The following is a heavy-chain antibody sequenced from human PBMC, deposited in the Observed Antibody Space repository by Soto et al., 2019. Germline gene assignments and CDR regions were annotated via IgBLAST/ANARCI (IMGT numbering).Heavy chain of an antibody. CDR2: IYHSGRT. CDR1: GGSISSNAYY. J-gene: IGHJ1*01. CDR3: ATNDGLYFQH. V-gene: IGHV4-39*01. D-gene: IGHD2-8*01. Sequence: QLQLQESGPGLVKPSETLSLTCTVSGGSISSNAYYWGWLRQPPGKGLEWIGNIYHSGRTYYSPSLKSRLTISVDTSKSQFSLELSSVTAADTALYYCATNDGLYFQHWGQGTLVTVSS.